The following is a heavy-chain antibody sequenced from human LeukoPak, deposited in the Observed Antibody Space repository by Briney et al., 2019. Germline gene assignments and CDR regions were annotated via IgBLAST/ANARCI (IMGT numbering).Heavy chain of an antibody. D-gene: IGHD3-3*01. CDR2: ISGSGGST. J-gene: IGHJ6*02. V-gene: IGHV3-23*01. CDR1: GFTFSSYA. CDR3: AKDRDFLRFLEWFHDYYGMDV. Sequence: TGGSLRLSCAASGFTFSSYAMSWVRQAPGKGLEWVSAISGSGGSTYYADSVKGRFTISRDNSKSTLYLQMNSLRAEDTAVYYCAKDRDFLRFLEWFHDYYGMDVWGQGTTVTVSS.